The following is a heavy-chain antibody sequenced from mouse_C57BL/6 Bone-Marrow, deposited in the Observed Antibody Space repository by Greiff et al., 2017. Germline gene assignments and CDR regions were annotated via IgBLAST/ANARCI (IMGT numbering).Heavy chain of an antibody. CDR2: IYPGDGDT. CDR3: ARSGGYYYGSSYGYFDV. D-gene: IGHD1-1*01. Sequence: VKLMESGPELVKPGASVKISCKASGYAFSSSWMNWVKQRPGKGLEWIGRIYPGDGDTNYNGKFKGKATLTADKSSSTAYMQLSSLTSEDSAVYFCARSGGYYYGSSYGYFDVWGTGTTVTVSS. V-gene: IGHV1-82*01. J-gene: IGHJ1*03. CDR1: GYAFSSSW.